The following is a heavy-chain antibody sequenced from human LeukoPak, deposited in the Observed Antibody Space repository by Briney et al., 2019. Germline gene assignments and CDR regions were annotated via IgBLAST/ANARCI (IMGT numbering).Heavy chain of an antibody. CDR3: ARQLDYYDKRDY. D-gene: IGHD3-22*01. Sequence: GESLKISCKGSGSSFTNYGISWVRQMPGKGLEWMGRIDPSDSYSNYGPSFQGHVTISADRSISTAYLQWRSLKASDTAMYYCARQLDYYDKRDYWGQGTLVTVAS. V-gene: IGHV5-10-1*01. J-gene: IGHJ4*02. CDR1: GSSFTNYG. CDR2: IDPSDSYS.